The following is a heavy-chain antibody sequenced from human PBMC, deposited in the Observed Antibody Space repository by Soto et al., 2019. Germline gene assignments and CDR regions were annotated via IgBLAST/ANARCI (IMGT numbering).Heavy chain of an antibody. CDR1: GFTLSTYE. CDR3: VDSLSGYYYNY. CDR2: ISTSGTTT. J-gene: IGHJ4*02. V-gene: IGHV3-48*03. D-gene: IGHD3-22*01. Sequence: GGSLRLSCAASGFTLSTYEMMWVRQAPGKGLEWVSYISTSGTTTYYADSVRGRFTISRDNAKNSLDLQMNSLRAEDTAVYYCVDSLSGYYYNYWGQGTLVTVSS.